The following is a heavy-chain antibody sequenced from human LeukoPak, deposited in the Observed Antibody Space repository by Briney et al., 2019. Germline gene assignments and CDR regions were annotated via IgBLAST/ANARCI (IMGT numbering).Heavy chain of an antibody. J-gene: IGHJ4*02. V-gene: IGHV4-39*07. D-gene: IGHD5-18*01. CDR1: GGSISSSIYY. Sequence: SETLSLTCIVSGGSISSSIYYWGWIRQPPGKGLEWIGSIYYSGSTYYNPSLQSRVTISVDTSKNQFSLKLSSVTAADTAVYYCAREYRYMFEYWGQGTLVTVSS. CDR2: IYYSGST. CDR3: AREYRYMFEY.